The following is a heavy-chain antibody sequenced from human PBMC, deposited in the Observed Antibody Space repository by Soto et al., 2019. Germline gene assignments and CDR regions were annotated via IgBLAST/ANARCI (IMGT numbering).Heavy chain of an antibody. J-gene: IGHJ5*02. CDR2: IYHSGST. D-gene: IGHD2-21*02. CDR3: ARNSFGDCGGDCYSFDP. CDR1: GGSISSGGYS. Sequence: PSETLSLTCAVSGGSISSGGYSWSWIRQPPGKGLEWIGYIYHSGSTYYNPSLKSRVTISVDRSKNQFSLKLSSVTAADTAVYCCARNSFGDCGGDCYSFDPWGQGTLV. V-gene: IGHV4-30-2*01.